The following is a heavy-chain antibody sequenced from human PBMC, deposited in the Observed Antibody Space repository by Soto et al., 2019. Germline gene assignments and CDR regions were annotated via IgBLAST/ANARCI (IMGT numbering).Heavy chain of an antibody. Sequence: QVQLVESGGGVVQPGRSLRLSCAASRFTFSSYAIHWVRQAPGKGLEWVAGISNTGNSEHYADSVKGLFTISRDNSRNTLFLQMNTLRTEDTAVYSCARDSYPRDDLFTAYNFDFRGRGTLVTVSS. V-gene: IGHV3-30-3*01. J-gene: IGHJ2*01. CDR3: ARDSYPRDDLFTAYNFDF. CDR2: ISNTGNSE. CDR1: RFTFSSYA. D-gene: IGHD3-9*01.